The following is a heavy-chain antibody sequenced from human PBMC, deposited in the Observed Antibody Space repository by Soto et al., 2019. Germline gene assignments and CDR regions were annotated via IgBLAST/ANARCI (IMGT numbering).Heavy chain of an antibody. CDR1: GGSISSGGYY. J-gene: IGHJ5*02. CDR3: AREELRPWFAP. CDR2: IYHSGST. Sequence: QVQLQESGPGLVKPSQTLSLTCTVSGGSISSGGYYWSWLRQHPGKGMEWLGYIYHSGSTYYNPSLKSRVTISLDTSKNQFSLKLSSVTAADTAVYYCAREELRPWFAPWGQGTLVTVSS. V-gene: IGHV4-31*03. D-gene: IGHD3-16*01.